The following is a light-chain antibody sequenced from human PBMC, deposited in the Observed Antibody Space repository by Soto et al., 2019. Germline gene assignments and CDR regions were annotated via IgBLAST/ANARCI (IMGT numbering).Light chain of an antibody. CDR2: EVT. Sequence: QSALTQPASVSGSPGQSITISCTGTSRDIGFFNYVSWYQQFPGNAPKLIIFEVTNRPSGVSNRFSASKSGNTASLTISGLQAEDGADYYCSSYTTRRTYGFGTVTKVTVL. CDR3: SSYTTRRTYG. V-gene: IGLV2-14*01. CDR1: SRDIGFFNY. J-gene: IGLJ1*01.